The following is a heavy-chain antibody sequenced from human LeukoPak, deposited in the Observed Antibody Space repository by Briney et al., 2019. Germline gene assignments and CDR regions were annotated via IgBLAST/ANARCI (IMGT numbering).Heavy chain of an antibody. Sequence: GGSLRLSCAASGFTFSSYGMHWVRQAPGKGLEWVAVISYDGSNKYYADSVKGRFTISGDNSKNTLYLQMNSLRAEDTAVYYCATDYYDSSGPNGDAFDIWGQGTMVTVSS. D-gene: IGHD3-22*01. CDR2: ISYDGSNK. CDR1: GFTFSSYG. J-gene: IGHJ3*02. CDR3: ATDYYDSSGPNGDAFDI. V-gene: IGHV3-30*03.